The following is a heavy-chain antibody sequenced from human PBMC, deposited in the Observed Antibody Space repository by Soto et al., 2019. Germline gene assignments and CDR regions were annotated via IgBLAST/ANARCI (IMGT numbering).Heavy chain of an antibody. CDR2: VWYDGSNE. Sequence: VKLVESGGGVVQPGRSLRLSCTTSGFNVVMYGFHWVRQAPGEGLEWVASVWYDGSNEKYADSVKARFIISRDNSRNTIYLQMDSLTVEDTAVYYCVRDWSSNANAVNDNWGQGTLVTVSS. CDR3: VRDWSSNANAVNDN. V-gene: IGHV3-33*01. CDR1: GFNVVMYG. D-gene: IGHD1-1*01. J-gene: IGHJ4*02.